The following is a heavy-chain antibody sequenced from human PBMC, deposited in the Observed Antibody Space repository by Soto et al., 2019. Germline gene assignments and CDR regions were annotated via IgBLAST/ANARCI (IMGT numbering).Heavy chain of an antibody. CDR3: AREFRPWVIVVVLDY. V-gene: IGHV3-30-3*01. D-gene: IGHD2-21*01. CDR1: GFPFSSYA. CDR2: ISYDGSNK. J-gene: IGHJ4*02. Sequence: GGSLRLSCAAPGFPFSSYAMHWVRQAPGKGLEWVAVISYDGSNKYYADSVKGRFTISRDNSKNTLYLQMNSLRAEDTAVYYCAREFRPWVIVVVLDYWGQGTLVTVSS.